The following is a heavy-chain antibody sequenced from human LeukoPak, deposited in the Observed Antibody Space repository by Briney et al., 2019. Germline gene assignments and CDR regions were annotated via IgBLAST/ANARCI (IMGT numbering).Heavy chain of an antibody. Sequence: PGGSLRLSCAASEFVFSDYYMSWVRRAPGKGLEWVSYISSGGSTIYYADSVKGRFTISRDNAKNSLYLQMNSLRAEDTAVYYCAREMGGDYGSGTFFDLWGQGNMVTVSS. CDR2: ISSGGSTI. J-gene: IGHJ4*02. CDR1: EFVFSDYY. CDR3: AREMGGDYGSGTFFDL. D-gene: IGHD3-10*01. V-gene: IGHV3-11*01.